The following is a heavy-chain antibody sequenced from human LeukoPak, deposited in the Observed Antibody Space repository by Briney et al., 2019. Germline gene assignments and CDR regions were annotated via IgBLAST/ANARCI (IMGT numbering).Heavy chain of an antibody. CDR2: IYYSGST. Sequence: SETLSLTCTVSGGSISSYYWSWIRQPPGKGLEWIGYIYYSGSTNYNPSLKSRVTISVDTSKNQFSLKLSSVTAADTAVYYCARAGYYDFWGGYPGDAFDIWGQGTMVTVSS. D-gene: IGHD3-3*01. CDR1: GGSISSYY. J-gene: IGHJ3*02. V-gene: IGHV4-59*01. CDR3: ARAGYYDFWGGYPGDAFDI.